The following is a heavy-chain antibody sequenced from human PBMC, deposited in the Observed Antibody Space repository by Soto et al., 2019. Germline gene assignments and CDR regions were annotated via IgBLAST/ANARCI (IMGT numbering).Heavy chain of an antibody. J-gene: IGHJ4*02. CDR3: ARLIYYFDY. V-gene: IGHV4-39*01. Sequence: PSETLSLTGTVCGDSISSASYFWGWIRQPPGKGLGGIGSVYFVGNSYYNPSLKSRVSISVDASKNQCSLRLSSMTAADPAVYYCARLIYYFDYWGQGTLVTVSS. CDR2: VYFVGNS. CDR1: GDSISSASYF.